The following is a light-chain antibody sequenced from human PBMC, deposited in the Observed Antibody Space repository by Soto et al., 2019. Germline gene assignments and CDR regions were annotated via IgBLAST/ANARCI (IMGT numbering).Light chain of an antibody. CDR3: MQSLQLRT. V-gene: IGKV2-24*01. CDR1: RSLLHSDGNTY. J-gene: IGKJ1*01. CDR2: QIS. Sequence: IVLTQTPLSSPVTLGEPASFVCRSSRSLLHSDGNTYLSWLHQRPGQPPRLLIYQISKRLSGVPDRFSGSAAGTSFTLKISRVEAQDVGIYFCMQSLQLRTFGQGTKVDIK.